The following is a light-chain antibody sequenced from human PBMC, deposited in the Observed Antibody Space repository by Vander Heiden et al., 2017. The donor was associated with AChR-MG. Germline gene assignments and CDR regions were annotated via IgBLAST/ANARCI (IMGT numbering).Light chain of an antibody. V-gene: IGKV3-20*01. Sequence: MLSTQSPGTRSLSPGERATLSCRASQSVSSSYLAWYQQKPGQAPRLLIYGASSRATGIPDRFSGSGSGTDFTLTISRLEPEDFAVYYCQQYGGSPPFTFGHGTKVDIK. CDR1: QSVSSSY. CDR3: QQYGGSPPFT. CDR2: GAS. J-gene: IGKJ3*01.